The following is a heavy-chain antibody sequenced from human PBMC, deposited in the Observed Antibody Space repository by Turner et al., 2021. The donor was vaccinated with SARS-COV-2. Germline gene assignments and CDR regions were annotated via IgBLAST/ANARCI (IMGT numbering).Heavy chain of an antibody. D-gene: IGHD3-22*01. V-gene: IGHV1-18*01. J-gene: IGHJ5*02. CDR2: ISAYNGNT. Sequence: QVQLVQSGAEVKKPVASVKVSCKASGYTVASYGISWVRQAPGQGLEWMGWISAYNGNTNYAQKLQGRVTMTTDTSTSTAYMELRSLRSDDTAVYYCAREPFTYYYDSSGNWFDPWGQGTLVTVSS. CDR3: AREPFTYYYDSSGNWFDP. CDR1: GYTVASYG.